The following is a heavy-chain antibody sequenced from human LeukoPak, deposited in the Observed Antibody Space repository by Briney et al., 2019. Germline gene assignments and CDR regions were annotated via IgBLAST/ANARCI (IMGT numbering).Heavy chain of an antibody. CDR1: GGSFSGYY. V-gene: IGHV4-34*01. Sequence: SETLSLTCAVYGGSFSGYYWSWIRQPPGKGLEWIGEINHSGSTNYNPSLKSRVTISVDTSKNQFSLKLSSVTAADTAVYYCARGSGATSSNHWGQGTLVTVFS. CDR2: INHSGST. J-gene: IGHJ5*02. CDR3: ARGSGATSSNH. D-gene: IGHD2-2*01.